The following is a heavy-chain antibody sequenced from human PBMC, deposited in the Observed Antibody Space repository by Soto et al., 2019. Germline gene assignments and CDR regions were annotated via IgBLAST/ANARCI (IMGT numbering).Heavy chain of an antibody. D-gene: IGHD3-16*01. V-gene: IGHV3-66*01. CDR3: ASIYGFDTFDI. CDR1: GFTVSSNY. Sequence: EVQLVESGGGLVQPGGSLRLSCAASGFTVSSNYMSWVRQAPGKGLEWVSVIYSGGSTYYADSVKGRFTISRDNSKNTLYLQMNSVRVEDTAVYYCASIYGFDTFDIWGQGTMVTVSS. CDR2: IYSGGST. J-gene: IGHJ3*02.